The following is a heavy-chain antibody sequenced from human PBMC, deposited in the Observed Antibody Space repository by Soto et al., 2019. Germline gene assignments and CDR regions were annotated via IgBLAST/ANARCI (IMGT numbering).Heavy chain of an antibody. D-gene: IGHD3-16*01. CDR3: ARDLGAGLHFDY. J-gene: IGHJ4*02. CDR1: GGTFSSYA. Sequence: GASVKVSCKASGGTFSSYAISWVRQAPGQGLEWMGGIIPIFGTANYAQKFQGGVTITADESTSTAYMELSSLRSEDTAVYYCARDLGAGLHFDYWGQGTLVTVSS. V-gene: IGHV1-69*13. CDR2: IIPIFGTA.